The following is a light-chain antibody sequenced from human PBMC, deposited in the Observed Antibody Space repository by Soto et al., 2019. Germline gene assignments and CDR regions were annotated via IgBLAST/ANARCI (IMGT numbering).Light chain of an antibody. V-gene: IGKV1-12*01. CDR1: QGISSW. CDR3: QQTTSVPLT. Sequence: DIQMNQSPSFVSASVGDRVTITCRASQGISSWLAWYQHKPGRAPKLLIHAASSLESGVPSRFRGSGSRTDFTLTPGSLQPEDFATCYCQQTTSVPLTFGGGTKVEI. J-gene: IGKJ4*01. CDR2: AAS.